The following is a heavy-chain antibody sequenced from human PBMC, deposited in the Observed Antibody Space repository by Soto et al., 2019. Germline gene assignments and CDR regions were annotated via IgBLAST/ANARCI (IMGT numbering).Heavy chain of an antibody. CDR1: GFTFSDYY. D-gene: IGHD3-10*01. CDR2: ISGSGSTI. Sequence: GGSLRLSCAASGFTFSDYYMSWIRQAPGKGLEWVSYISGSGSTIYYADSVQGRFTISRDNAKNSLYLQMNSLRAEDTAVYYCARVVRGRRGSGDIGYADVWGKGTTVTVSS. CDR3: ARVVRGRRGSGDIGYADV. J-gene: IGHJ6*04. V-gene: IGHV3-11*01.